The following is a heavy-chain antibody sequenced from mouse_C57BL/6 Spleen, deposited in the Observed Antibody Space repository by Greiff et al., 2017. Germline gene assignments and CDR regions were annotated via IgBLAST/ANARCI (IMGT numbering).Heavy chain of an antibody. CDR1: GYAFSSSW. Sequence: VQRVESGPELVKPGASVKISCKASGYAFSSSWMNWVKQRPGKGLEWIGRIYPGDGDTNYNGKFKGKATLTADKSSSTAYMQLSSLTSEGSAVYFCARGDYYGSSWYFDVWGTGTTVTVSS. CDR3: ARGDYYGSSWYFDV. CDR2: IYPGDGDT. D-gene: IGHD1-1*01. J-gene: IGHJ1*03. V-gene: IGHV1-82*01.